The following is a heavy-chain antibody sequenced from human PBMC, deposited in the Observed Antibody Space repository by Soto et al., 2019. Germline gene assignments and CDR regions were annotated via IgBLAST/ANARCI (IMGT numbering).Heavy chain of an antibody. CDR1: GFTFTNYW. D-gene: IGHD3-16*01. CDR2: IDSDGSST. CDR3: TRSMTGYSYADS. J-gene: IGHJ4*02. V-gene: IGHV3-74*01. Sequence: EVQLVESGGGLVQPGGSLRLSCAASGFTFTNYWMHWVRQAPGKGLVWVSRIDSDGSSTVYVDSVKGRFTISRDNAKNTLYLQTTSLRAKETALYYCTRSMTGYSYADSWGQGTLVTVSS.